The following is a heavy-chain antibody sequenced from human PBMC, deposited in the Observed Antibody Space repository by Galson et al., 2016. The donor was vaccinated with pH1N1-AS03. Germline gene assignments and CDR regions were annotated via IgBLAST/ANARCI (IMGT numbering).Heavy chain of an antibody. D-gene: IGHD2-15*01. Sequence: LSLTCTVSGVSVRSDYWSWVRQPPGKGLEWIAYISDSGTTNCNPSLKSRVTISVDTSKNQFSLRLSSVTAADTAVYYCAKYCRGTKCYGRFDPWGQGTLVTVSS. CDR1: GVSVRSDY. V-gene: IGHV4-59*02. CDR3: AKYCRGTKCYGRFDP. J-gene: IGHJ5*02. CDR2: ISDSGTT.